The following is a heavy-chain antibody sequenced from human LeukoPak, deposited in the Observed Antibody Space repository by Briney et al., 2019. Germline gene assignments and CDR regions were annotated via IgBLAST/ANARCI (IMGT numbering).Heavy chain of an antibody. CDR3: ARDFVSDFWSGYAGGAFDI. Sequence: SQTLSLTCTVSGGSISSGDYYWSWIRQPPGKGLGWIGDIYYSGRTCYNPSLKSRVTISVDTPRKQFSLNWSPLPAAAPAVYSCARDFVSDFWSGYAGGAFDIWGQGTMVTVSS. D-gene: IGHD3-3*01. J-gene: IGHJ3*02. V-gene: IGHV4-30-4*08. CDR1: GGSISSGDYY. CDR2: IYYSGRT.